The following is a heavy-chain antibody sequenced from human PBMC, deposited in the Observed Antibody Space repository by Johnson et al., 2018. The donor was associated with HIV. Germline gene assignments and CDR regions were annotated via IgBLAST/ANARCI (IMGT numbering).Heavy chain of an antibody. V-gene: IGHV3-30*02. CDR1: GFTFSSYG. D-gene: IGHD1-26*01. Sequence: QVQLVESGGGVVQPGGSLRLSCAASGFTFSSYGMHWVRQAPGKGLEWVALIHYDGSTKYYTDSVTGRFTISRDNSKNTLYLQMNSLRAEDTAVYYCAKECIGHDLPAGAFDIWGQGTMVTVSS. J-gene: IGHJ3*02. CDR2: IHYDGSTK. CDR3: AKECIGHDLPAGAFDI.